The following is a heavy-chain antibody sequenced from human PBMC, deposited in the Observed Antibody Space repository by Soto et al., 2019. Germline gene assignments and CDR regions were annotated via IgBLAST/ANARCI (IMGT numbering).Heavy chain of an antibody. V-gene: IGHV1-69*01. Sequence: QVQLVQSGAEVKKPGSSVKVSCKASGGTFSSYAISWVRQAPGQGLEWMGGIIPIFGTANYAKKFQGRVTSAADESTSTAAMELSSLRSEDTAVYYCARGGITMIVGSRWFDPWGKGPLVTVSS. J-gene: IGHJ5*02. CDR3: ARGGITMIVGSRWFDP. CDR2: IIPIFGTA. CDR1: GGTFSSYA. D-gene: IGHD3-22*01.